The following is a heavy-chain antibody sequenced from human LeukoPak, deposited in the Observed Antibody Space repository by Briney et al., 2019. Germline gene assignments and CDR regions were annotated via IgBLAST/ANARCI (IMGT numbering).Heavy chain of an antibody. D-gene: IGHD3-3*01. Sequence: GGSLRLSCAASGFTFSTYAMSWVRQAPGKGLEWVSSISGSGTNTYHADSVKGRFTISRDNSENILYLQMNSLRVDDTAVYYCAQDRHYDFWSGYSNWFDPWGQGTLVTDSS. J-gene: IGHJ5*02. CDR2: ISGSGTNT. V-gene: IGHV3-23*01. CDR1: GFTFSTYA. CDR3: AQDRHYDFWSGYSNWFDP.